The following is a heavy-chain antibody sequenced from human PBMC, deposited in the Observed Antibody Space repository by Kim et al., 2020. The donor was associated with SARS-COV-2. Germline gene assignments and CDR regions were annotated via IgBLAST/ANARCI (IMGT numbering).Heavy chain of an antibody. CDR1: GGPLSSYY. V-gene: IGHV4-4*08. CDR2: IYRSVTT. CDR3: ARALAGCRGNLPLAY. Sequence: SETLSLTCTVSGGPLSSYYWSWIRQAPGKGLEWNGFIYRSVTTTYNPALKSQVTISVDRSKSQQFSLKMTSLTAADTAVYYCARALAGCRGNLPLAYWGQGSLVTVAA. J-gene: IGHJ4*02. D-gene: IGHD2-15*01.